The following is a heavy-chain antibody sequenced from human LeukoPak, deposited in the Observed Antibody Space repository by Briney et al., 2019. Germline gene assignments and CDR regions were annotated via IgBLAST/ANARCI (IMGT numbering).Heavy chain of an antibody. Sequence: ASVKVSCKASGYTFTSYAMNWVRQAPGQGLEWMGIINPSGGSTSYAQKFQGRVTMTRDMSTSTVYMELSSLRSEDTAVYYCARDQPALSLDYWGQGTLVTVSS. CDR1: GYTFTSYA. J-gene: IGHJ4*02. CDR2: INPSGGST. D-gene: IGHD1-14*01. V-gene: IGHV1-46*01. CDR3: ARDQPALSLDY.